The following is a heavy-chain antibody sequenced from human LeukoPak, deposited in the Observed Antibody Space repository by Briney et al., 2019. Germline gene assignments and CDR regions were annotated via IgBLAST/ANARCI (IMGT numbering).Heavy chain of an antibody. V-gene: IGHV4-4*07. CDR2: IYTSGST. Sequence: SETLSLTCTVSGGSISSYYWSWIRQPAGKGLEWIGRIYTSGSTNYNPSLKSRVTMSVDTSKNQFSLKLSSVTAADTAVYYCARGYCSSTSCYTSAFDIWGQGTMVTVSS. CDR3: ARGYCSSTSCYTSAFDI. J-gene: IGHJ3*02. D-gene: IGHD2-2*02. CDR1: GGSISSYY.